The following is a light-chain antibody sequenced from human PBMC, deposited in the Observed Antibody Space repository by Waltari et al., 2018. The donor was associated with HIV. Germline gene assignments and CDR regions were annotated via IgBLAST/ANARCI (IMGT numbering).Light chain of an antibody. CDR1: QSVSSY. V-gene: IGKV3-11*01. CDR3: QQRSNWPQIT. CDR2: DAS. Sequence: EIVLTQSPATLSLSPGQSATLSCRASQSVSSYLAWYQQKPGQAPRLLIYDASNRATGIPARFSGSGSGTDFTLTISSLESEDFAVYYCQQRSNWPQITFGQGTRLEIK. J-gene: IGKJ5*01.